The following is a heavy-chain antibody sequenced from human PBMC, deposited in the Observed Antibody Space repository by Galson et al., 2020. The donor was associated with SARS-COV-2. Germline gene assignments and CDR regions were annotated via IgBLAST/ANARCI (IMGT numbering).Heavy chain of an antibody. Sequence: GESLKISCAASGFTFNIYDMHWVRQVTGEGLEWVSANGTTDNTYYPASVKGRFIISRDNAKNSLYLQMNSLSAGDTAVYYCARGGGYRLSGTHEYNWFDSWGQGTLVTVSS. D-gene: IGHD3-16*01. CDR3: ARGGGYRLSGTHEYNWFDS. V-gene: IGHV3-13*04. CDR1: GFTFNIYD. CDR2: NGTTDNT. J-gene: IGHJ5*01.